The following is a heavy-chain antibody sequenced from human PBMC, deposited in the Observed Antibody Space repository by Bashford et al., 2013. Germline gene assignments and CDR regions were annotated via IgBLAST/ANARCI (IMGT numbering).Heavy chain of an antibody. V-gene: IGHV1-3*01. J-gene: IGHJ4*02. CDR2: INAGNGNT. D-gene: IGHD6-19*01. CDR3: VTAGGSAWQSHI. Sequence: ASVKVSCKASGYTFTSYAMHWVRQAPGQRLEWMGWINAGNGNTKYSQKLQARVTMTWDISFRTVYLELSSLRRDDTAVYYCVTAGGSAWQSHIWGQGVQVTVSS. CDR1: GYTFTSYA.